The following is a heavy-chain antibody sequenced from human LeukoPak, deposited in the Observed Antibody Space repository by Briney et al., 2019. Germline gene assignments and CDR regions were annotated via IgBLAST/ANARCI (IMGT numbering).Heavy chain of an antibody. J-gene: IGHJ4*02. CDR3: ARRAGGYSHPYDY. V-gene: IGHV3-53*01. Sequence: GGSLRLSCAVSGFTASGNYMSWVRHAPGKGLEWVSLIYSGGTTYYADSVKGRFTISRENSKNTLYLQMNSLRAEDTAVYYCARRAGGYSHPYDYWGQGILVTVSS. CDR2: IYSGGTT. CDR1: GFTASGNY. D-gene: IGHD4-23*01.